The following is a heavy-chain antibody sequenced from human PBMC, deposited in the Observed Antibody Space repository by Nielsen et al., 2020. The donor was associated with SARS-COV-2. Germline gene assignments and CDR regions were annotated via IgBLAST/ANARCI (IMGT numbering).Heavy chain of an antibody. V-gene: IGHV1-69*13. J-gene: IGHJ2*01. CDR2: IIPIFGTA. CDR1: GGTFSSYA. CDR3: ARGFSPICGVEEGWYFDL. Sequence: SVKVSCKASGGTFSSYAISWVRQAPGQRLEWMGGIIPIFGTANYAQKFQGRVTITADESTSTAYMELSSLRSEDTAVYYCARGFSPICGVEEGWYFDLWGRGTLVTVSS. D-gene: IGHD3-3*01.